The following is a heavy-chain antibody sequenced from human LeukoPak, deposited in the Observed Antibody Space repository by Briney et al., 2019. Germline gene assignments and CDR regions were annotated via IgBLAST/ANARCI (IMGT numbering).Heavy chain of an antibody. V-gene: IGHV4-61*01. CDR3: ARDGYGGNVDY. CDR2: VYYSGST. Sequence: PSETLSLTCTVSGGFISSSSYYWGWIRQPPGKGLEWIGYVYYSGSTNYNPSLKSRVTISVDTSKNQFSLKLSSVTAADTAVYYCARDGYGGNVDYWGQGTLVTVSS. D-gene: IGHD4-23*01. CDR1: GGFISSSSYY. J-gene: IGHJ4*02.